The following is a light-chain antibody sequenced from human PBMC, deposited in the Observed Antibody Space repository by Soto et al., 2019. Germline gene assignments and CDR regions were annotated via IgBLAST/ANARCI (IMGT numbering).Light chain of an antibody. CDR1: QSISSW. V-gene: IGKV1-5*01. J-gene: IGKJ5*01. CDR2: DAS. Sequence: DIQMTQSPSTLSASVGDTVTITCRASQSISSWLAWYQQKPGKAPKLLIYDASSLESGVPSRFSGSGSGTEFTLTFSSLQPDDFATDYCQQYNSYPITFGQGTRLEIK. CDR3: QQYNSYPIT.